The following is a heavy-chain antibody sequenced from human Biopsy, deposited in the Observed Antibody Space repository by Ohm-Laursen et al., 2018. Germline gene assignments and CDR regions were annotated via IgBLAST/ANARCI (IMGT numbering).Heavy chain of an antibody. Sequence: ASVKVSCKASGGTFKTEGIIWVRQAPGQGLEWMGRINPNSGDTVFARNFQGRVTMTRDTAISTVYMDLRNLRPDDTAVYFCARMEQPHDYWGQGTLVTVSS. V-gene: IGHV1-2*06. J-gene: IGHJ4*02. CDR1: GGTFKTEG. CDR3: ARMEQPHDY. CDR2: INPNSGDT. D-gene: IGHD6-13*01.